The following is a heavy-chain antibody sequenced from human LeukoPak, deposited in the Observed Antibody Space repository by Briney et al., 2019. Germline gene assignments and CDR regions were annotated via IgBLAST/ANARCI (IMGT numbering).Heavy chain of an antibody. CDR2: IWYDGSNK. D-gene: IGHD3-10*01. CDR3: ARDPYGSGSYYRVFDY. J-gene: IGHJ4*02. CDR1: GFTFSSYG. Sequence: PGRSLRLSCAASGFTFSSYGMHWVRQAPGQGLEWGAVIWYDGSNKYYADSVKGRFTISRDNSKNTLYLQMNSLRAEDTAVYYCARDPYGSGSYYRVFDYWGQGTLVTVSS. V-gene: IGHV3-33*01.